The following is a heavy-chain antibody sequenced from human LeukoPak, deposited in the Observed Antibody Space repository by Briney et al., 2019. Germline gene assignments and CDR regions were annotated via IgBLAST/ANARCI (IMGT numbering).Heavy chain of an antibody. CDR3: ATGHSYGYDY. D-gene: IGHD5-18*01. J-gene: IGHJ4*02. Sequence: GRSLRLSCAASGLTFSDFWMHCVREPPGKGLVWVALVKGDGRTTIYADSVKGRFTISRDNAKNTLYLQMNSLRADDSGVYYCATGHSYGYDYWGQGVLVTVSS. CDR1: GLTFSDFW. V-gene: IGHV3-74*01. CDR2: VKGDGRTT.